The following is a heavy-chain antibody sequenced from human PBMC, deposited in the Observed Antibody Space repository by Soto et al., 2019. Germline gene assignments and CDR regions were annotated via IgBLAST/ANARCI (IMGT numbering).Heavy chain of an antibody. CDR1: GFSLSTSGVG. V-gene: IGHV2-5*02. CDR2: IYWDDDK. D-gene: IGHD2-15*01. J-gene: IGHJ5*02. CDR3: ARRLIYCSGGSCYENWFDP. Sequence: SGPTLVNPTQTLTLTCTFSGFSLSTSGVGVGWIRQPPGKALEWLALIYWDDDKRYSPSLKSRLTITKDTSKHQVVLTMTNMDPVDTATYYCARRLIYCSGGSCYENWFDPWGQGTLVTVSS.